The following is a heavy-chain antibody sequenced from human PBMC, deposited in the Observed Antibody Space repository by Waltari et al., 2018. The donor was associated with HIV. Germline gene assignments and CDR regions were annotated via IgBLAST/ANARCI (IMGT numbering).Heavy chain of an antibody. D-gene: IGHD3-3*01. CDR2: INPAIGIA. Sequence: QVRLVQSGAEVTKPGSSVKVSCKASGDTLSNYAVSWVRQAPGQGLEWMGRINPAIGIAMHIEKVQGRVTTTADKSTNSAYTEVPGVGSEDSAVYFCAIGRMGDIWSGREKLGGFDPWGQGTLVTVSS. V-gene: IGHV1-69*04. J-gene: IGHJ5*02. CDR1: GDTLSNYA. CDR3: AIGRMGDIWSGREKLGGFDP.